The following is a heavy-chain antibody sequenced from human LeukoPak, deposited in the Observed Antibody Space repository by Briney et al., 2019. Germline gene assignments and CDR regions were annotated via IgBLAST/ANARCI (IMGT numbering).Heavy chain of an antibody. V-gene: IGHV3-30*03. Sequence: GGSLRLSCAASGFTFSSYWMHWVRQAPGKGLEWVAVISYDGSNKYYADSAKGRFTISRDNSKDTLYLQMNSLRAEDTAVYYCAGLLVAATINWFDPWGQGTLVTVSS. CDR1: GFTFSSYW. J-gene: IGHJ5*02. D-gene: IGHD2-15*01. CDR3: AGLLVAATINWFDP. CDR2: ISYDGSNK.